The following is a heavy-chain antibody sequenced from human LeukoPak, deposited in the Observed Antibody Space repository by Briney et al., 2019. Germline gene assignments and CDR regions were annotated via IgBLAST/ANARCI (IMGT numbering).Heavy chain of an antibody. CDR2: INHSGST. D-gene: IGHD3-22*01. V-gene: IGHV4-34*01. Sequence: SETLSLTCAVYGGSFSGYYWSWIRQPPGKGLEWIGEINHSGSTNYNPSLKSRVTISVDTSKNQFSLKLSSVTAADTAVYYCARAAHSLDYYDSSDYPHIFDYWGQGTLVTVSS. CDR1: GGSFSGYY. CDR3: ARAAHSLDYYDSSDYPHIFDY. J-gene: IGHJ4*02.